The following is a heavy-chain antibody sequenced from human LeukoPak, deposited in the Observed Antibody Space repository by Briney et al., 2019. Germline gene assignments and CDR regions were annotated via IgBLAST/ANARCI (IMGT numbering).Heavy chain of an antibody. CDR3: ASCSSTSCRLNDAFDI. V-gene: IGHV4-39*01. D-gene: IGHD2-2*01. J-gene: IGHJ3*02. CDR1: GGSISSSSYY. CDR2: IYYSGST. Sequence: SETLSLTCTVSGGSISSSSYYWGWIRQPPGKGLEWIGSIYYSGSTYYNPSLKSRVAISVDTSKNQFSLKLGSVTAADTAVYYCASCSSTSCRLNDAFDIWGQGTMVTVSS.